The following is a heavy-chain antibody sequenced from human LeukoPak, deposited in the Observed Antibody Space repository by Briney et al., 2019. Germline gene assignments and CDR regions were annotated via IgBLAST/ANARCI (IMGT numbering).Heavy chain of an antibody. V-gene: IGHV3-23*01. J-gene: IGHJ4*02. D-gene: IGHD1-26*01. CDR2: ISGSGGST. Sequence: PGGSLRLSCAASGFTFSSYAMSWVRQAPGKGLEWVSTISGSGGSTYYADSVQGRFTISRDNSKNTLYLQMNSLSAEDTAVYYCAKSGGSGSYFRFVWGQGTLVTVSS. CDR1: GFTFSSYA. CDR3: AKSGGSGSYFRFV.